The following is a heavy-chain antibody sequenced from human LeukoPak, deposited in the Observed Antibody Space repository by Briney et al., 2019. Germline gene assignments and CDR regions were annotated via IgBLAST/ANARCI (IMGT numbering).Heavy chain of an antibody. J-gene: IGHJ4*02. CDR3: AGVADSSGYYYGY. CDR1: GGSLSGFY. D-gene: IGHD3-22*01. CDR2: INHSGST. Sequence: SETLSLTCAVYGGSLSGFYWSWIRQPPGKGLEWIGEINHSGSTNYNPSLKSRVTISVDTSKNQFSLKLSSVTAADTAVYYCAGVADSSGYYYGYWGQGTLVTVSS. V-gene: IGHV4-34*01.